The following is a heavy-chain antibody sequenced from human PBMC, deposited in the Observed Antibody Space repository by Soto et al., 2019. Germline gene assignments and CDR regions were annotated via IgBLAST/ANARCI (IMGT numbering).Heavy chain of an antibody. J-gene: IGHJ6*02. CDR3: AKGFCSGGSCPSPSVSHYYSMDA. Sequence: GGSLRLSCAVSGFTFSSFAMSWVRQAPGKGLEWVSVISDSGGSTFYADSVKGRFTISRDNTKNMLFLHMNTLRGEDTAVYYCAKGFCSGGSCPSPSVSHYYSMDAWGQGTTVTVSS. CDR1: GFTFSSFA. V-gene: IGHV3-23*01. CDR2: ISDSGGST. D-gene: IGHD2-15*01.